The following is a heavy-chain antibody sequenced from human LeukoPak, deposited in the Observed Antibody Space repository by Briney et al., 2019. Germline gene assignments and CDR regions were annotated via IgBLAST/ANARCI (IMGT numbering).Heavy chain of an antibody. Sequence: ASVKVSCKASGYTFNSYGISWVRQAPGQGLEWMGWISAYNGNTNYAQKLQGRVTMTTDTSTSTAYMELRSLRSDDTAVYYCARVPLSEDFWSGYYTGLSLDYWGQGTLVTVSS. CDR1: GYTFNSYG. D-gene: IGHD3-3*01. V-gene: IGHV1-18*01. CDR3: ARVPLSEDFWSGYYTGLSLDY. J-gene: IGHJ4*02. CDR2: ISAYNGNT.